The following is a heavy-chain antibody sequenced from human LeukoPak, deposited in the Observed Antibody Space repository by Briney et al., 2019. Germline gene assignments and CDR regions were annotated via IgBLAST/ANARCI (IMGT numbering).Heavy chain of an antibody. CDR2: IRYSGDRR. J-gene: IGHJ4*02. CDR3: AMPQMSANDGQNSNYYYFGF. D-gene: IGHD1-7*01. CDR1: GFTFISYA. Sequence: PGGSLRLSCAASGFTFISYAMNWVRQAPGKGLEWVSSIRYSGDRRFYADSVKGRFTISIDNSENMLYLQMNSLRADDTALYFCAMPQMSANDGQNSNYYYFGFWGQGTLVTVSS. V-gene: IGHV3-23*01.